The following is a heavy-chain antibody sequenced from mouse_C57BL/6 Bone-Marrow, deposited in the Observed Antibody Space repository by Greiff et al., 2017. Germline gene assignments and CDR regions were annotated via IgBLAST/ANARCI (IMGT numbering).Heavy chain of an antibody. Sequence: LVESGPELVKPGASVKISCKASGYSFTDYNMNWVKQSNGKSLEWIGVINPNYGTTSYNQKFKGKATLTVDQSSSTAYMQLNSLTSEDSAVYYCLVGYYYGSLDYWGQGTTLTVSS. V-gene: IGHV1-39*01. CDR2: INPNYGTT. CDR3: LVGYYYGSLDY. D-gene: IGHD1-1*01. J-gene: IGHJ2*01. CDR1: GYSFTDYN.